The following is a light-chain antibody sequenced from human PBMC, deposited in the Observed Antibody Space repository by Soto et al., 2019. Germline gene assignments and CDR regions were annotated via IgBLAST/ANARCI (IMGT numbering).Light chain of an antibody. CDR1: QSISSW. Sequence: DIQMTQSPATLSASAGDRVTITCRASQSISSWLAWYQQKPGKAPKLLIYDASSLESGVPSRFSGSGSGTEFTLTISSLQPDDFATYYCQQYNSYPYTFGQGTKLEIK. CDR2: DAS. V-gene: IGKV1-5*01. J-gene: IGKJ2*01. CDR3: QQYNSYPYT.